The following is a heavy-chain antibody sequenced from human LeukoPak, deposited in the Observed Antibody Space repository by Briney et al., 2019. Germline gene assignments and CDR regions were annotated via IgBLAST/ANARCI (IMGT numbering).Heavy chain of an antibody. J-gene: IGHJ4*02. CDR3: ARVEGP. CDR2: IKQDGSQK. Sequence: GGSLRLSCAVSGFTFSSYWMSWVRQAPGKGLEWVANIKQDGSQKYYVDSVKGRFTISRDNAKNSLYLQMNSLRAEDTAVYYCARVEGPWGQGTLVTVSS. V-gene: IGHV3-7*03. CDR1: GFTFSSYW.